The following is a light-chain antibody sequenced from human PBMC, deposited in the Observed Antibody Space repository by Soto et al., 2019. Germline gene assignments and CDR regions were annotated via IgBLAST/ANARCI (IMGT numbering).Light chain of an antibody. CDR3: LQHNSYPFA. V-gene: IGKV1-17*01. J-gene: IGKJ3*01. CDR2: AAS. CDR1: QGIRSD. Sequence: DIQMTQSPSSLSASVGDRVTITCRASQGIRSDLGWYQQMPGKAPKRLLYAASSLHSGVPSRFSGSGSGTEFTLTISSLQPEDFGTYYCLQHNSYPFAFGPGTKVDIK.